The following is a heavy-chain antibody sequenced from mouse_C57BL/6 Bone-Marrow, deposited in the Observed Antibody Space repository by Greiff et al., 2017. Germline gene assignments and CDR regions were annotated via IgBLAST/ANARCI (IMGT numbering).Heavy chain of an antibody. CDR1: GYTFTTYP. J-gene: IGHJ2*01. V-gene: IGHV1-47*01. CDR2: FHPYNDDT. D-gene: IGHD1-1*01. CDR3: ARGNYYGSSYYFDY. Sequence: QVQLKESGAELVKPGASVKMSCKASGYTFTTYPIEWMKQNHGKSLEWIGNFHPYNDDTKYNEKFKGKATLTVEKSSSTVYLELSRLTSDDSAVYYCARGNYYGSSYYFDYWGQGTTLTVSS.